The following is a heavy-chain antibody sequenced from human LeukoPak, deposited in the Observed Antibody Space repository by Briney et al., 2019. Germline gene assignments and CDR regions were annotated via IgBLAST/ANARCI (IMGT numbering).Heavy chain of an antibody. D-gene: IGHD3-22*01. CDR3: ARATLGYDSSGYYYGYDY. J-gene: IGHJ4*02. CDR2: IKEDGSVR. V-gene: IGHV3-7*05. CDR1: EFTFNTSW. Sequence: GGSLRLSCAASEFTFNTSWMTWVRQAPGKGLEWVANIKEDGSVRNYVDSVKGRFTISRDNTKNSLYLQMDSLRAEDTAVYYCARATLGYDSSGYYYGYDYWGQGTLVTVSS.